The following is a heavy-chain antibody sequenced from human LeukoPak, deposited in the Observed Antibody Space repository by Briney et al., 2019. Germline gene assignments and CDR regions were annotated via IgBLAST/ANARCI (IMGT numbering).Heavy chain of an antibody. J-gene: IGHJ5*02. CDR3: ARDSGFEVGASNWFDP. Sequence: ASVKVSCKASGYTFTSYGISWVRQAPGQGLEWMGWISAYNGNTNYAQKLQGRVTMTTDTSTSTAYMELRSLRSDDTAVYHCARDSGFEVGASNWFDPWGQGTLVTVSS. D-gene: IGHD1-26*01. CDR2: ISAYNGNT. CDR1: GYTFTSYG. V-gene: IGHV1-18*01.